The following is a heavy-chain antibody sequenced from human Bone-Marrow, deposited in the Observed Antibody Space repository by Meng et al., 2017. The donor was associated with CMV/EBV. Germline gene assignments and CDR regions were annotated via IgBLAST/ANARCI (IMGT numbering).Heavy chain of an antibody. V-gene: IGHV4-31*02. CDR3: ARESYYYDSSGYFNWFDP. CDR1: ISSGGYY. Sequence: ISSGGYYWSWIRQHPGKGLEWMGYIYYSGSTYYNPSLKSRVTISVDTSKNQFSLKLSFGTAADTAVYYCARESYYYDSSGYFNWFDPWGQGTLVTVSS. CDR2: IYYSGST. D-gene: IGHD3-22*01. J-gene: IGHJ5*02.